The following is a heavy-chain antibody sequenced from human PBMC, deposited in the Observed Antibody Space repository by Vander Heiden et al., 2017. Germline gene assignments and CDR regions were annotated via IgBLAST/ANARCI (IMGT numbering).Heavy chain of an antibody. V-gene: IGHV3-23*01. CDR3: AKQMWELTFEY. J-gene: IGHJ4*02. Sequence: EVQLLETGGGLVQPGGSLRPSCAASGSTFRRHVRNWVRQAQGKGLEWVSAISGSGDSTYYADSVKGRFTISRDNSKNTLYLQMNSLRAEDTAVYYCAKQMWELTFEYWGQGTLVTVPS. CDR2: ISGSGDST. D-gene: IGHD1-26*01. CDR1: GSTFRRHV.